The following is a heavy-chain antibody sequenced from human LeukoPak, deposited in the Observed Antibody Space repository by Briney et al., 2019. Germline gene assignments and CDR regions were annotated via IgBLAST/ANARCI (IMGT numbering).Heavy chain of an antibody. CDR1: GFTFSIYA. V-gene: IGHV3-21*01. J-gene: IGHJ6*02. D-gene: IGHD2-2*01. CDR3: ALVVVPYYYYGMDV. CDR2: ISSSSSYI. Sequence: GGSLRLSCAASGFTFSIYAMSWVRQAPGKGLEWVSSISSSSSYIYYADSVKGRFTISRDNAKNSLYLQMNSLRAEDTAVYYCALVVVPYYYYGMDVWGQGTTVTVSS.